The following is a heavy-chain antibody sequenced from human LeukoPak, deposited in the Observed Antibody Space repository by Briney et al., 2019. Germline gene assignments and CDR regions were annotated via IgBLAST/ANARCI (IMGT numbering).Heavy chain of an antibody. D-gene: IGHD3-22*01. CDR1: GFAFSSSA. CDR3: ARDTTMGSGYYLDY. CDR2: ISYDGTNK. Sequence: GRSLRLSCVASGFAFSSSAMHWVRQAPGKGLDYMAVISYDGTNKYYADSVKGRFTISRDNSKNTLYLQTNSLRVEDTAVYYCARDTTMGSGYYLDYWGQGTLVTVSS. J-gene: IGHJ4*02. V-gene: IGHV3-30-3*01.